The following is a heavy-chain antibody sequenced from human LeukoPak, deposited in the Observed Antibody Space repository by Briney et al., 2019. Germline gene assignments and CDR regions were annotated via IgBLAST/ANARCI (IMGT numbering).Heavy chain of an antibody. Sequence: ARTLRLSCAASGFTFPSYGIHWVRQDPGKGQEWVAVISYDGSNKSYAASVKGRFTISRDNSKSTLYLQMNSLRAEDTAVYYCAKGGRGFDYWGQGTLVTGSS. J-gene: IGHJ4*02. V-gene: IGHV3-30*18. CDR1: GFTFPSYG. CDR2: ISYDGSNK. CDR3: AKGGRGFDY.